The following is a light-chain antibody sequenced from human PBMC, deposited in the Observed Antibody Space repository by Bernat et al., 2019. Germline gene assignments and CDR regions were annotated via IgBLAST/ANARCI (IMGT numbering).Light chain of an antibody. CDR1: SSNIGSNT. CDR3: AACDDSLNGWV. V-gene: IGLV1-44*01. Sequence: QSVLTQPPSASGTPGQRVTISCSGSSSNIGSNTVTWYQQLPGTAPKLLIYNNNQRPSGVPDRFSGSKSGTSASLAISGLQSEDEADYYCAACDDSLNGWVFGGGTKLTV. CDR2: NNN. J-gene: IGLJ3*02.